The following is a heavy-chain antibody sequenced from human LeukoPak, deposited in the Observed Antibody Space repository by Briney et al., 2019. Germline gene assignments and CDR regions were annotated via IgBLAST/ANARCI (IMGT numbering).Heavy chain of an antibody. J-gene: IGHJ3*02. D-gene: IGHD3-3*01. V-gene: IGHV3-48*01. CDR1: GFTFTMFG. CDR3: ARTYDFGRGPPGDAFDN. Sequence: GGSLRLSCAASGFTFTMFGMNWVRQAPGKGLEWVSYIDARSGIVYYADSVQGRFTISRDDAKDSVFLQMNSLRVDDTAVYYCARTYDFGRGPPGDAFDNWGQGTLVTVS. CDR2: IDARSGIV.